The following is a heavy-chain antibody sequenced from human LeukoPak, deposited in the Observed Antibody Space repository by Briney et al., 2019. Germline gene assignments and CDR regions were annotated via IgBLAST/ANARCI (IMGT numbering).Heavy chain of an antibody. Sequence: SETLSLTCTVSGGSISSYYRSWIRQPPGKGLEWIGYIYYSGSTNYNPSLKSRVTISVDTSKNQFSLKLSSVTAADTAVYYCARRTFEWLVDYWGQGTLVTVSS. CDR2: IYYSGST. CDR1: GGSISSYY. V-gene: IGHV4-59*08. CDR3: ARRTFEWLVDY. J-gene: IGHJ4*02. D-gene: IGHD6-19*01.